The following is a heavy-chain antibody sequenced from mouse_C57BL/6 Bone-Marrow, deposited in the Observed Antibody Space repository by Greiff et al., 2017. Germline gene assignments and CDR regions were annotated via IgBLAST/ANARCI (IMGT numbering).Heavy chain of an antibody. CDR3: ARDYGSSPFAY. CDR1: GFNIKDYY. Sequence: EVQLQQSGAELVKPGASVKLSCTASGFNIKDYYMHWVKQRPEQGLEWIGRIDPEDGDTKYAPKFQGKATITADTSSTTAYLQLSSLTSEDTDVYYCARDYGSSPFAYWGQGTLVTVSA. J-gene: IGHJ3*01. D-gene: IGHD1-1*01. CDR2: IDPEDGDT. V-gene: IGHV14-2*01.